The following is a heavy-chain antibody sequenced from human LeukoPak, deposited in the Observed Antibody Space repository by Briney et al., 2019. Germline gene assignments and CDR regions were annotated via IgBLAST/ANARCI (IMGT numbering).Heavy chain of an antibody. Sequence: GGSLRLSCAASGFTFSSYSKNWVRQAPGKGLEWVSYISSSSSTIYYADSVKGRFTISRDNAKNSLYLQMNSLRAEDTAVYYCARDPGYDSSGYYPLDYWGQGTLVTVSS. CDR1: GFTFSSYS. CDR2: ISSSSSTI. V-gene: IGHV3-48*01. CDR3: ARDPGYDSSGYYPLDY. J-gene: IGHJ4*02. D-gene: IGHD3-22*01.